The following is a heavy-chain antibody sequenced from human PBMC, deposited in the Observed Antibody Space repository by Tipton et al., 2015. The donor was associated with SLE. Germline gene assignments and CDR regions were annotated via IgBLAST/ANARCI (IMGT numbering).Heavy chain of an antibody. Sequence: TLSLTCTVSGGSISSHYCSWIRQPPGKGLEWFGYIYYSGGTNYNPSLKSRVTKSEDTSKNQLSLKLSSVTAADTAVYYCARGAGEFDYWGQGTLVTVSS. D-gene: IGHD7-27*01. CDR3: ARGAGEFDY. CDR2: IYYSGGT. CDR1: GGSISSHY. V-gene: IGHV4-59*11. J-gene: IGHJ4*02.